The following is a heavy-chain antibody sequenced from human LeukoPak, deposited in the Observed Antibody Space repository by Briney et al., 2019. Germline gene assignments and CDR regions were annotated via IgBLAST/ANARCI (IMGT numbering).Heavy chain of an antibody. CDR2: ISGSGGST. CDR1: GFTFSSYA. J-gene: IGHJ4*02. D-gene: IGHD2-8*01. CDR3: AKDPPLAADCTNGVCYLGDYFDY. Sequence: GGSLRLSCAASGFTFSSYAMSWVRQAPGKGLEWVSAISGSGGSTYYADSVKGRFTISRDNSKNTLYLQMNSLRAEDTAVYYCAKDPPLAADCTNGVCYLGDYFDYWGQGTLVTVSS. V-gene: IGHV3-23*01.